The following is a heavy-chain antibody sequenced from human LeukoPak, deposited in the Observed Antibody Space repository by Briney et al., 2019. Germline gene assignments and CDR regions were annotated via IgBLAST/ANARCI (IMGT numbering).Heavy chain of an antibody. CDR2: IKQDGSEK. D-gene: IGHD6-19*01. CDR3: AGGTGWSFVY. CDR1: GFTFSSYW. Sequence: GGSLRLSCAVSGFTFSSYWMNWVRQAPGKGLEWVANIKQDGSEKYYVDSVKGRFTISRDNAKSSLYLQMNSLRAGDKAVYYCAGGTGWSFVYWGQGTLVTVSS. V-gene: IGHV3-7*01. J-gene: IGHJ4*02.